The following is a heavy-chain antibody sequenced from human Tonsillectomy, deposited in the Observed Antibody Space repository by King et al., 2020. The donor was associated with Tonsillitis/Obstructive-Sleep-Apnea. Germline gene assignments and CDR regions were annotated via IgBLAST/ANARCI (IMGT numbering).Heavy chain of an antibody. CDR2: IWYDGSNE. CDR1: GFTFSSYG. J-gene: IGHJ4*02. V-gene: IGHV3-33*01. CDR3: AREWSGGTWYFDY. Sequence: VQLVESGGGVVQPGRSLRLSCAASGFTFSSYGMHWVRQAPGKGLEWVAVIWYDGSNEYYAESVKGRLTISRDNSKNTLYLQMNSLRAEDTAVYYCAREWSGGTWYFDYWGQGVLVTVSS. D-gene: IGHD1-26*01.